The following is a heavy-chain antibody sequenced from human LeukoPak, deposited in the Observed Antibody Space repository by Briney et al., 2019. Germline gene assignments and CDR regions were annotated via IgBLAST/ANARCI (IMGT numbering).Heavy chain of an antibody. V-gene: IGHV3-11*03. CDR3: AAAGAAGDQPHF. CDR2: ISAGSNYI. CDR1: GLTFSDYY. J-gene: IGHJ4*02. Sequence: GGSLRLSCAASGLTFSDYYMNWIRQAPGKGLEWVAYISAGSNYIDYIGSVKGRFTIPRDNAKSSVYLQMNSLRVEDTAVYYCAAAGAAGDQPHFWGQGSLVTVSS. D-gene: IGHD6-13*01.